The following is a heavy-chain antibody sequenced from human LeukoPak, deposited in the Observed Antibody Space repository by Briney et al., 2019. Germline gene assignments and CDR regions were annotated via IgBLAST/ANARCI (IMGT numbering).Heavy chain of an antibody. J-gene: IGHJ6*02. CDR3: ARSPYDILTGYYNDYYYGMDV. D-gene: IGHD3-9*01. CDR1: GDTFSSYA. Sequence: SVKVSCKASGDTFSSYAISWVRQAPGQGLEWMGRIIPILGIANYAQKFQGRVTITADKSTSTAYMELSSLRSEDTAVYYCARSPYDILTGYYNDYYYGMDVWGQGTTVTVSS. V-gene: IGHV1-69*04. CDR2: IIPILGIA.